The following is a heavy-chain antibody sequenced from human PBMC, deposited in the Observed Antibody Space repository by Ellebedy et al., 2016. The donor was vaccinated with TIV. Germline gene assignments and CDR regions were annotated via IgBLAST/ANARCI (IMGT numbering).Heavy chain of an antibody. V-gene: IGHV3-21*01. Sequence: GESLKISXAASGFTFSSYSMNWVRQAPGKGLEWVSSISSSSSYIYYADSVKGRFTISRDNAKNSLYLQMNSLRAEDTAVYYCARGAWELPRDYWGQGTLVTVSS. CDR2: ISSSSSYI. CDR1: GFTFSSYS. D-gene: IGHD1-26*01. CDR3: ARGAWELPRDY. J-gene: IGHJ4*02.